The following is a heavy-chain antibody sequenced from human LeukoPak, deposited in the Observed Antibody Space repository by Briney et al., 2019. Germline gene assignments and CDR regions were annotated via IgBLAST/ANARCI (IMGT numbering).Heavy chain of an antibody. J-gene: IGHJ5*02. CDR3: ARGGRSFYDSSGYHSFDP. CDR2: INPKKGVT. D-gene: IGHD3-22*01. V-gene: IGHV1-2*02. Sequence: ASVTVSCQASGYIFTDFYIEWARQAPGQGLEWMGWINPKKGVTKFVQKFQGRVTLTSDTSIETVYMKLSSLKSDDTAVYYCARGGRSFYDSSGYHSFDPWGQGSLVTVSS. CDR1: GYIFTDFY.